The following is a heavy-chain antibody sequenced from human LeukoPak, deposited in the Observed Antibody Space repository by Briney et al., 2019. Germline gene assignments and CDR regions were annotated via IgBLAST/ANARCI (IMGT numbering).Heavy chain of an antibody. CDR3: ARSMTTVTSGWFDP. D-gene: IGHD4-17*01. V-gene: IGHV1-69*05. J-gene: IGHJ5*02. CDR1: GGTFSSYD. CDR2: IIPIFGTA. Sequence: SVKVSCKASGGTFSSYDISWVRQAPGQGLEWMGRIIPIFGTANYAQKFQGRVTITTDESTSTAYMELSSLRSEDTAVYYCARSMTTVTSGWFDPWGQGTLVTVSS.